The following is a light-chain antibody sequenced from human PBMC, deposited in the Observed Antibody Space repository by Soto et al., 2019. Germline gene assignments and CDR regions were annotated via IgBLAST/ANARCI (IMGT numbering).Light chain of an antibody. J-gene: IGKJ4*01. CDR3: QQRSNWPLT. V-gene: IGKV3-11*01. CDR2: DAS. CDR1: QSVSSY. Sequence: EIVLTQSPATLSSSPWERATLSCRASQSVSSYLAWYQQKPGQAPRLLIYDASNRATGIPARFSGSRSGTDFTLTISSLEPEDFAVYYCQQRSNWPLTFGGGTKVDI.